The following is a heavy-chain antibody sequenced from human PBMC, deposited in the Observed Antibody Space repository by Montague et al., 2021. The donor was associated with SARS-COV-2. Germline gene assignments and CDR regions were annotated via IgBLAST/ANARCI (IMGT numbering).Heavy chain of an antibody. J-gene: IGHJ5*02. V-gene: IGHV2-70*01. CDR3: ARRTCIASAADGFSIDL. CDR1: GFSLSTSGLC. D-gene: IGHD6-13*01. CDR2: IDRDDDK. Sequence: PALVKPTQTLTLTCTFSGFSLSTSGLCVSWIRQPPGKALEWLALIDRDDDKRYSPSLKTRLTITKDTSKNQVVLTMTNMDPVDTATYYCARRTCIASAADGFSIDLWGQGTPVTVSS.